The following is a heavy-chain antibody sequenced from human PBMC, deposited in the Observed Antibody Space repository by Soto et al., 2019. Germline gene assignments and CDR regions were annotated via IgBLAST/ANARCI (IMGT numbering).Heavy chain of an antibody. V-gene: IGHV3-33*01. D-gene: IGHD3-10*01. Sequence: PGGSLRLSCAASGFTFSSYGMHWVRQAPGKGLEWVAVIWYDGSNKYYADSVKGRFTISRDNSKNTLYLQMNSLRAEDTAVYYCARDASFYGSGSYYNKWGQGTLVTGSS. J-gene: IGHJ4*02. CDR3: ARDASFYGSGSYYNK. CDR1: GFTFSSYG. CDR2: IWYDGSNK.